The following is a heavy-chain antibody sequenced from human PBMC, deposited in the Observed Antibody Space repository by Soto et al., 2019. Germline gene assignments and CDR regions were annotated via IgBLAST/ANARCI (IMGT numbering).Heavy chain of an antibody. CDR3: ERADSGYAHGYYYYGMDV. Sequence: EVQLVESGGGLVQPGGSLRLSCAASGFTFSSYSMNWVRQAPGKGLEWVSYISSSSSTIYYADSVKGRLTISRYNAKNSLYLQMNRLRAEDTAVYYCERADSGYAHGYYYYGMDVWGQGTTVTVSS. D-gene: IGHD5-12*01. J-gene: IGHJ6*02. CDR2: ISSSSSTI. V-gene: IGHV3-48*01. CDR1: GFTFSSYS.